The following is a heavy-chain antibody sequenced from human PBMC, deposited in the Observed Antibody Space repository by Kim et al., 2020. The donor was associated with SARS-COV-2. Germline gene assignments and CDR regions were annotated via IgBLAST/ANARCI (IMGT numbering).Heavy chain of an antibody. J-gene: IGHJ4*02. D-gene: IGHD6-13*01. V-gene: IGHV3-30*03. Sequence: GGSLRLSCAASGFTFSSYGMHWVRQAPGKGLEWVAVISYDGSNKYYADSVKGRFTISRDNSKNTLYLQMNSLRAEDTAVYYCAHIAATFDYWGQGTLVTVSS. CDR3: AHIAATFDY. CDR1: GFTFSSYG. CDR2: ISYDGSNK.